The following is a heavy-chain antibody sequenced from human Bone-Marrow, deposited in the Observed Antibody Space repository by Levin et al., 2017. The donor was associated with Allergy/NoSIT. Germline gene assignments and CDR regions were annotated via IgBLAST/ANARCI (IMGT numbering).Heavy chain of an antibody. CDR3: ARDLDYYYYMDV. CDR1: GASVNSGSNY. Sequence: TSETLSLTCTVSGASVNSGSNYWSWIRQPPGKGLEWIGYIDYSGSTNYNPSLKSRVTISADTSKNQFFLKLSSVTAADTAVYYCARDLDYYYYMDVWGKGTTVTVSS. CDR2: IDYSGST. V-gene: IGHV4-61*01. J-gene: IGHJ6*03.